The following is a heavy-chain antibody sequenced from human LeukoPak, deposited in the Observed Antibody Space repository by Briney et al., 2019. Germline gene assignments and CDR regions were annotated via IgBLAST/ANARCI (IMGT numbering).Heavy chain of an antibody. D-gene: IGHD6-19*01. Sequence: PLGALRVSPVAPGFTSTSSSMNSVRATPPERVWRGSTISGTVARTYTTHSLMGRIVVSRDNSKNTLYLQMNSLRADDTAVYYCAKREYRSGWFLEDWGQGTLVTVSS. CDR1: GFTSTSSS. CDR2: ISGTVART. J-gene: IGHJ4*02. V-gene: IGHV3-23*01. CDR3: AKREYRSGWFLED.